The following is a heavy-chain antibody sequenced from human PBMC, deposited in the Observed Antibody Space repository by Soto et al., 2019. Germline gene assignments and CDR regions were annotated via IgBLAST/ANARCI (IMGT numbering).Heavy chain of an antibody. V-gene: IGHV3-23*01. CDR1: GFTFSSDA. CDR2: ISGSGGST. CDR3: AKEDPDSSGWNAFDI. Sequence: GGSLILSCAASGFTFSSDAMSWVRQAPGKGLEWVSSISGSGGSTYYADSVKGRFTISRDNSKNTLYLQMNSLRAEDTAVYYCAKEDPDSSGWNAFDIWGQGTMVTVSS. D-gene: IGHD6-19*01. J-gene: IGHJ3*02.